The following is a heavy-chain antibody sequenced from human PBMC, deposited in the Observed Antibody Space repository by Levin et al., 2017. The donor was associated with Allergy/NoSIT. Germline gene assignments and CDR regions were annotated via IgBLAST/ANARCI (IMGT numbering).Heavy chain of an antibody. V-gene: IGHV3-21*01. CDR3: ASWAMYHYDRSAFDYFYYAMDV. Sequence: PGGSLRFSCAASGILFSSYDMNWVRQAPGKGLEWVSSISAGGNYIYYADSVKGRFTISRDNAKNSLFLQMNSLRAEDTAVYYCASWAMYHYDRSAFDYFYYAMDVWGQGTTVTVSS. J-gene: IGHJ6*02. D-gene: IGHD3-22*01. CDR1: GILFSSYD. CDR2: ISAGGNYI.